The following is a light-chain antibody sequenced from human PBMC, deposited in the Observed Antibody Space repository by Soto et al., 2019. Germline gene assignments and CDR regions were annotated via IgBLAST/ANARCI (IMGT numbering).Light chain of an antibody. Sequence: QSVLTQPPSVSGAPGQRVTISCTGSSSNIGAGYDVHWYQQVPGTAPKLLIYGNTNRLSGVPDRFSGSKSGTSASLAITGLQAEDEADYYCQSYDSSLSGVVFGGGTKVTVL. V-gene: IGLV1-40*01. CDR3: QSYDSSLSGVV. CDR2: GNT. J-gene: IGLJ2*01. CDR1: SSNIGAGYD.